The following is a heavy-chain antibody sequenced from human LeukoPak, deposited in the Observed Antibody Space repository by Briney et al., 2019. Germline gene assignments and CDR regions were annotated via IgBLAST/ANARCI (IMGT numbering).Heavy chain of an antibody. J-gene: IGHJ6*02. CDR3: ARDCRPGCSGGSCHHYYYYYGMDV. D-gene: IGHD2-15*01. CDR2: ISAYSGNT. Sequence: ASVKVSCKASGYTFTSYGISWVRQAPGQGLEWMGWISAYSGNTNYAQKLQGRVTITTDTSTSTAYMELRSLRSDDTAVYYCARDCRPGCSGGSCHHYYYYYGMDVWGQGTTVTVSS. CDR1: GYTFTSYG. V-gene: IGHV1-18*01.